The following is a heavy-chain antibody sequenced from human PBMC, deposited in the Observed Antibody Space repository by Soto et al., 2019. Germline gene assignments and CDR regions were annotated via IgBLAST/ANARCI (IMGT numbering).Heavy chain of an antibody. J-gene: IGHJ4*02. CDR1: GITTSVYW. V-gene: IGHV3-7*03. CDR2: IKSDGSVN. Sequence: EVQVVESGGALARPGESLRLSCVASGITTSVYWMAWVRQAPGRGLEWVASIKSDGSVNYYMDSLKGRFTISRDSAINSLYLQLSSLRGEDTAVYFWVAGDNADYWGQGTLVTVSP. CDR3: VAGDNADY. D-gene: IGHD3-10*01.